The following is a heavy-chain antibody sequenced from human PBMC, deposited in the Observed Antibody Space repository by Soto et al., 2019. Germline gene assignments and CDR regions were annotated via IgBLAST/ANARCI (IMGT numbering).Heavy chain of an antibody. CDR1: GGSISSSSYC. Sequence: PSETLSLTCIVSGGSISSSSYCWGWIRQPPGKGLEWIGSIYYSGSTYYNPSLKSRVTISVDTSKKQFSLKLSSVTAADTAVYYCARGPGVVAATWFDPWGRGTLVTVSS. CDR3: ARGPGVVAATWFDP. J-gene: IGHJ5*02. CDR2: IYYSGST. D-gene: IGHD2-15*01. V-gene: IGHV4-39*01.